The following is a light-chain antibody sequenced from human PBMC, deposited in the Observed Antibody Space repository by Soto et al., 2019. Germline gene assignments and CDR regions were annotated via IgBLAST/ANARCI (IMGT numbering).Light chain of an antibody. V-gene: IGLV2-14*03. CDR2: DVS. CDR1: SSDVGGYNY. CDR3: SSYTSSSTYV. Sequence: QSVLTQPASVSGAPGQSMAISCTGTSSDVGGYNYVSWYQHHPGKAPKLMVYDVSNRPSGVSNRFSGSKSGNTASLTISGLQAEDEADYYCSSYTSSSTYVFGTGTKVTVL. J-gene: IGLJ1*01.